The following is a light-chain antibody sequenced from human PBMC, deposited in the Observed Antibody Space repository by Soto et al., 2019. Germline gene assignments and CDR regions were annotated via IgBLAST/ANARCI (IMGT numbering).Light chain of an antibody. Sequence: EKVMTQSPATLSVSPGERATLSCRASESVRSNLAWYQQKPGQAPRLLIYGASTRATGIPVRFSGSGSGTEFTLTXSSLXXXDXAVYYCQQYNDWRWTF. CDR1: ESVRSN. V-gene: IGKV3-15*01. CDR3: QQYNDWRWT. J-gene: IGKJ1*01. CDR2: GAS.